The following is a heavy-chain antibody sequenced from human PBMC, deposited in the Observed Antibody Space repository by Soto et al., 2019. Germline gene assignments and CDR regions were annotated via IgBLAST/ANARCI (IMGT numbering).Heavy chain of an antibody. CDR2: ISSNGVGT. J-gene: IGHJ6*03. CDR3: ARRVRPDFYYMDV. D-gene: IGHD3-10*02. Sequence: GGSLRLSCAASGFTLSGYAMDWVRQAPGKGLEYVSGISSNGVGTYYANSVQGRFTISRDNSKNTVYLQMGSLRPEDMAVYYCARRVRPDFYYMDVWGKGTTVTVSS. CDR1: GFTLSGYA. V-gene: IGHV3-64*01.